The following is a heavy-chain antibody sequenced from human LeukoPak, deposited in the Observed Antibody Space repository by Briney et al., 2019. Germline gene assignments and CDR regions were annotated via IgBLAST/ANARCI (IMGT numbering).Heavy chain of an antibody. Sequence: SETLSLTCTVSGGSTSSGSYYWSWIRQPPGKGLEWIGYIYYSGSTNYNPSLKSRVTISVDTSKNQFSLNLSSVTAADTAVYYCARVSVAGPNFDYWGQGTLVTASS. V-gene: IGHV4-61*01. CDR1: GGSTSSGSYY. J-gene: IGHJ4*02. CDR3: ARVSVAGPNFDY. CDR2: IYYSGST. D-gene: IGHD6-19*01.